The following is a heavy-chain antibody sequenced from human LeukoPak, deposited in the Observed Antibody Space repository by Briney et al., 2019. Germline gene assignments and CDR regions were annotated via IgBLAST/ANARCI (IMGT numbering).Heavy chain of an antibody. J-gene: IGHJ4*02. CDR3: AADSSGWYPDY. Sequence: GGSLRLSCACSGFTVSSSYMSWVRQAPGKGLEWVSVIYSDDKTYYADSVKGRFTISRDNTKNTLYLQMNSLRVEDTAVYYCAADSSGWYPDYWGQGTLVTVSA. D-gene: IGHD6-19*01. CDR2: IYSDDKT. CDR1: GFTVSSSY. V-gene: IGHV3-66*01.